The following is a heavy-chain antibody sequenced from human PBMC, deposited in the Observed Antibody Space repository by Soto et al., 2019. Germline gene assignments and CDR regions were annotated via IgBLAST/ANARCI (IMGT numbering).Heavy chain of an antibody. CDR2: IYHSGST. D-gene: IGHD3-3*01. CDR1: GGSISSSNW. CDR3: ARTYYDFWSGRQDV. J-gene: IGHJ6*02. Sequence: SETLSLTCAVSGGSISSSNWWSWVRQPPGKGLEWIGEIYHSGSTNYNPSLKSRVTISVDKSKNQFSLKLSSVTAADTAVYYCARTYYDFWSGRQDVWGQGTTVTVSS. V-gene: IGHV4-4*02.